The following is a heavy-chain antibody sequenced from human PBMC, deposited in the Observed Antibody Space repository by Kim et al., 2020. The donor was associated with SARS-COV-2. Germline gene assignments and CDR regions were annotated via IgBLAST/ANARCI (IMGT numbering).Heavy chain of an antibody. CDR3: AALGEGGY. J-gene: IGHJ4*02. D-gene: IGHD3-16*01. CDR2: ISGSGSAT. V-gene: IGHV3-23*01. CDR1: GFTFSSYG. Sequence: GGSLRLSCAASGFTFSSYGMSWVRQAPGKGLEWVSSISGSGSATYYADSVRGRFTTSRDNSRDTTYLQMISLRVEDTAIYHCAALGEGGYGGQGTLVTVS.